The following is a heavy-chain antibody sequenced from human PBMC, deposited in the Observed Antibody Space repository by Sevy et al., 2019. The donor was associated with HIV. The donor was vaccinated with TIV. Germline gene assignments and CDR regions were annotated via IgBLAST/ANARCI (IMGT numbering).Heavy chain of an antibody. V-gene: IGHV3-23*01. J-gene: IGHJ3*02. CDR1: GFTFSSYA. D-gene: IGHD4-17*01. CDR2: ISGSGGST. CDR3: AKCATVVTGQPDAFDI. Sequence: GGSLRLSCAASGFTFSSYAMSWVRQAPGKGLEWVSAISGSGGSTDYADSEKGRFTISRDNSKNTLYLQMNSLRAEDTAVYYCAKCATVVTGQPDAFDIWGQGTMVTVSS.